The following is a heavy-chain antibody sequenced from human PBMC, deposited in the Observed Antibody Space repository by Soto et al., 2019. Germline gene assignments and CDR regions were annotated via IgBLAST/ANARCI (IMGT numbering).Heavy chain of an antibody. CDR3: ARWYYDILTGHQGFDP. V-gene: IGHV4-59*08. J-gene: IGHJ5*02. Sequence: SETLSLTCTVSGGSISSYYWSWIRQPPGKGLEWIGYIYYSGSTNYNPSLKSRVTISVDTSKNQFSLKLSSVTAADTAVYYCARWYYDILTGHQGFDPWGQGTLVTVS. D-gene: IGHD3-9*01. CDR2: IYYSGST. CDR1: GGSISSYY.